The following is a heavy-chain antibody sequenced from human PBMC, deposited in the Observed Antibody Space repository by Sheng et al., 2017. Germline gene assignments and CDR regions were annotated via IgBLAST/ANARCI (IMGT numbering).Heavy chain of an antibody. D-gene: IGHD3-22*01. Sequence: QVQLVESGGGVVQPGRSLRLSCAASGFTFSTYGIHWVRQAPGKGLEWLTLIWHDGSSQYYAESVKGRFTVSRDNSQNTVYLQMNSLRAEDTAVYFCARDLWISGFKFFDSWGQGIL. J-gene: IGHJ4*02. V-gene: IGHV3-33*01. CDR1: GFTFSTYG. CDR3: ARDLWISGFKFFDS. CDR2: IWHDGSSQ.